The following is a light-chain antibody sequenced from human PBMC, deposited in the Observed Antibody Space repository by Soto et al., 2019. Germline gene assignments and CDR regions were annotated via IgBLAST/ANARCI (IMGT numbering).Light chain of an antibody. Sequence: QSVLTQPASVSGSPGQSITISCTGTRSDVGSDNLVSWYQQHPGKAPKLMIYEGTRRPSGVSNRFSGSKSGNTASLTISGLQAEDEADYYCSSYAPSTTLKIFGGGTKVTVL. J-gene: IGLJ2*01. V-gene: IGLV2-23*01. CDR2: EGT. CDR1: RSDVGSDNL. CDR3: SSYAPSTTLKI.